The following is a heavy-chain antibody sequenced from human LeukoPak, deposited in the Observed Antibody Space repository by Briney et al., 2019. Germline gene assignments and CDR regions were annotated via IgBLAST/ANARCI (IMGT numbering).Heavy chain of an antibody. Sequence: GGSLRLSCAASGFTFSNYMMHWVRQAPGKGLVWVSRIKSDGITITYADSVKGRFTISRDKSKNTLYLQMNSLRAEDTAVYYCAKARGYSGYDSLDYWGQGTLVTVSS. CDR2: IKSDGITI. CDR3: AKARGYSGYDSLDY. D-gene: IGHD5-12*01. J-gene: IGHJ4*02. V-gene: IGHV3-74*01. CDR1: GFTFSNYM.